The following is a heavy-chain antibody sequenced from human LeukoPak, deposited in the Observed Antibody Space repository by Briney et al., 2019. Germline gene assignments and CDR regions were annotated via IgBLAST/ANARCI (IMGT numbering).Heavy chain of an antibody. J-gene: IGHJ3*02. D-gene: IGHD2-21*01. CDR3: ARERQDTILHSGAFDI. CDR1: GFTFSTYF. CDR2: ISSDGRDT. Sequence: GGSLRLSCAASGFTFSTYFMHWVRQAPGKGLEWVADISSDGRDTFYVESVKGGFTISRENTKKTLYLQMNSPRAADTAVYFCARERQDTILHSGAFDIWGQGTMVTVSS. V-gene: IGHV3-30*04.